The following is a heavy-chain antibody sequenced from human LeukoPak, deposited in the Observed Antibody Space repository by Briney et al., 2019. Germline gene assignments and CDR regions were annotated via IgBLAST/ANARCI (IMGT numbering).Heavy chain of an antibody. CDR2: ISAYNGNT. V-gene: IGHV1-18*01. CDR3: ARDVRNYYGSGSYGYYYGMDV. Sequence: ASVTVSCKASGYTFTTYGITWVRQAPGQGLEWMGWISAYNGNTNYVQKLQGRVTMTTDTSTSTAYMELRSLRSDDTAVYYCARDVRNYYGSGSYGYYYGMDVWGQGTTVTVSS. D-gene: IGHD3-10*01. CDR1: GYTFTTYG. J-gene: IGHJ6*02.